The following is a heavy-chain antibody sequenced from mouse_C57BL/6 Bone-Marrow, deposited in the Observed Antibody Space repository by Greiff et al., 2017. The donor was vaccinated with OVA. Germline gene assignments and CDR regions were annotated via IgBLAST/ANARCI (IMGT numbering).Heavy chain of an antibody. D-gene: IGHD2-2*01. CDR3: ARGGYDEDYAMDY. CDR2: IYPGDGDT. V-gene: IGHV1-82*01. CDR1: GYAFSSSW. Sequence: QVQLQQSGPELVKPGASVKISCKASGYAFSSSWMNWVQQRPGKGLEWIGRIYPGDGDTNYNGKFKGKATLTADKSSSTAYMQLSSLTSEDSAVYFCARGGYDEDYAMDYWGQGTSVTVSS. J-gene: IGHJ4*01.